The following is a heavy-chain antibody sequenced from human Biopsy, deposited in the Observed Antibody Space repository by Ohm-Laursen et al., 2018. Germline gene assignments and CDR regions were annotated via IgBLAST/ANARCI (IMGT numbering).Heavy chain of an antibody. CDR3: ARHPTGFWFDP. CDR1: GDSISTSTTYY. CDR2: IYNSETT. Sequence: ETLSLTYTVSGDSISTSTTYYWAWLRQPPGKGLEWIGSIYNSETTFYNPSPKSRVAISVDTSTNQFSLKVSSVTAADTALYYCARHPTGFWFDPWGHGTLVTVSS. V-gene: IGHV4-39*01. J-gene: IGHJ5*02.